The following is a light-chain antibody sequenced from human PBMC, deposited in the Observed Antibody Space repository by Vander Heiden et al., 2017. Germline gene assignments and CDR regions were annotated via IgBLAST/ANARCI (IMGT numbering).Light chain of an antibody. CDR2: GAS. Sequence: EIVLTQSPGTLSLSPGERATLSCRASQSVSSSYLAWYQQKPGQAPRLLIYGASSRATGIPDRFSGSGSGTDFTLTISRLEPEDFAVYYCHQDGSSPITFGGGTKVDIK. CDR3: HQDGSSPIT. CDR1: QSVSSSY. J-gene: IGKJ4*01. V-gene: IGKV3-20*01.